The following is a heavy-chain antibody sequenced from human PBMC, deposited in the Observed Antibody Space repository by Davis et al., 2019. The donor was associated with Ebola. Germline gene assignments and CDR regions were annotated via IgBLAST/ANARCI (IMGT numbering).Heavy chain of an antibody. D-gene: IGHD4-17*01. CDR1: GFTFSSYN. V-gene: IGHV3-21*01. J-gene: IGHJ4*02. Sequence: GESLKISCVASGFTFSSYNMNWVRQVPGKGLEWVSSINSKTGYTYYADSVKGRFTISRDNAKNSLYLQMNSLRAEDTAVYYCARDTYGDYRFDYWGQGTLVTVS. CDR3: ARDTYGDYRFDY. CDR2: INSKTGYT.